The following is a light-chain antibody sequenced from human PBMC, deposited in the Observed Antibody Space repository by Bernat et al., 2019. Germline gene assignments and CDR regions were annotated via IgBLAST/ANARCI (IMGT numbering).Light chain of an antibody. V-gene: IGKV1-16*01. CDR1: LGVDNS. CDR3: QHYKSFPLT. Sequence: DIQMTQSPPSLSASVGDRVTITCRASLGVDNSLAWFQQKPGKAPKCLIYDASTLQSGVPSRFSASGSGTEFTLTINSLQPDDSATYYCQHYKSFPLTFGGGT. J-gene: IGKJ4*01. CDR2: DAS.